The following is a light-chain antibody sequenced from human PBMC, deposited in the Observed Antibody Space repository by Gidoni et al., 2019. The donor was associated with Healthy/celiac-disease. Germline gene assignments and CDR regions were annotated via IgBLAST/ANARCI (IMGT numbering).Light chain of an antibody. J-gene: IGKJ4*01. CDR2: AAS. Sequence: IQLTQSPSFLSASVVDRVTITCRASQGINSYLAWYQQKPGKAPNLLIYAASTLQSGVPSRFSGSGSGTEFTLTISRPEPEDFATYYCQQLNSYALTFGGGTKVEIK. V-gene: IGKV1-9*01. CDR1: QGINSY. CDR3: QQLNSYALT.